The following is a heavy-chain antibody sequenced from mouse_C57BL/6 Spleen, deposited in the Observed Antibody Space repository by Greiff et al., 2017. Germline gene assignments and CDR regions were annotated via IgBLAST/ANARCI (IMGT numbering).Heavy chain of an antibody. Sequence: EVQLQQSGPELVKPGASVKISCKASGYTFTDYYMNWVKQSHGKSLEWIGYINPNNGGTSYNQKFKGKATLTVDKSSSTAYMELRSLTSEVSAVYYCAGGYGGAFDYWGQGTTLTVSS. CDR2: INPNNGGT. V-gene: IGHV1-26*01. J-gene: IGHJ2*01. CDR1: GYTFTDYY. D-gene: IGHD2-2*01. CDR3: AGGYGGAFDY.